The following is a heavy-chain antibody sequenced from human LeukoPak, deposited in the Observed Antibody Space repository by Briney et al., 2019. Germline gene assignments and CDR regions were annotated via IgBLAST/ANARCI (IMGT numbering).Heavy chain of an antibody. D-gene: IGHD3-3*01. CDR3: ARRTIFGVVLP. V-gene: IGHV1-2*02. Sequence: ASVKVSCKASGYTFTSYAMNWVRQAPGQGLEWMGWINPNSGGTNYAQKFQGRVTMTRDTSISTAYMELSRLRSDDTAVYYCARRTIFGVVLPWGQGTLVTVSS. CDR2: INPNSGGT. J-gene: IGHJ5*02. CDR1: GYTFTSYA.